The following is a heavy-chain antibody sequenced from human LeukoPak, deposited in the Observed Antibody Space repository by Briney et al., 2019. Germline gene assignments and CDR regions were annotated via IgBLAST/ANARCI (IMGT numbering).Heavy chain of an antibody. Sequence: KPSETLSLTCAVYGGSFSGYYWSWIRQPPGKGLEWIGEINHSGSTNYNPSLKSRVTISVDTSKNQFSLKLSSVTAADTAVYYCARRDIVVVVAATGHSTFDPWGQGTLVTVSS. CDR1: GGSFSGYY. V-gene: IGHV4-34*01. CDR2: INHSGST. CDR3: ARRDIVVVVAATGHSTFDP. D-gene: IGHD2-15*01. J-gene: IGHJ5*02.